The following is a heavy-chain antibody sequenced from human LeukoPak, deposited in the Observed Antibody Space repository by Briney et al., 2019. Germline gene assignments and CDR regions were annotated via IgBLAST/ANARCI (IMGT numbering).Heavy chain of an antibody. Sequence: GGSLRLSCAASGFTFSDYWMTWFRQAPGKGPERVASIEQDGSDIQYVDFGKGRFTSSRDNGRNSVYLQMNSLRVEDTAVYYCARVTAWGYFDYWGQGTLVSVSS. CDR3: ARVTAWGYFDY. V-gene: IGHV3-7*01. CDR2: IEQDGSDI. CDR1: GFTFSDYW. D-gene: IGHD1-26*01. J-gene: IGHJ4*02.